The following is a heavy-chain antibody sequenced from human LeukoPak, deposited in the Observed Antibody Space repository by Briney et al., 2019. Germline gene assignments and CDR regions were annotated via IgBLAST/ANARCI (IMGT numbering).Heavy chain of an antibody. V-gene: IGHV1-8*02. CDR1: GYTFTSYD. D-gene: IGHD2-15*01. CDR2: MNPNSGNT. CDR3: ARVAATTDDY. Sequence: ASVKVSCKASGYTFTSYDINWVRQATGRGLEWVGWMNPNSGNTGYAQKLQCRVTMTTDTSTSTAYMELRSLRSDDTAVYYCARVAATTDDYWGQGTLVTVSS. J-gene: IGHJ4*02.